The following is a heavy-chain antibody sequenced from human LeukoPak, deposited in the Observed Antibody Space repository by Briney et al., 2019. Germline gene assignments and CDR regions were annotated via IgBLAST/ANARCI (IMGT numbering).Heavy chain of an antibody. V-gene: IGHV1-46*01. D-gene: IGHD3-9*01. CDR2: INPSGGST. CDR3: ARGLDFDWLFVGDDAFDI. Sequence: ASVKVSCKASGYTFTSYYMHWVRQAPGQGLEWMGIINPSGGSTSYAQEFQGRVTMTRDTSTSTVYMELSSLRSEDTAVYYCARGLDFDWLFVGDDAFDIWGQGTMVTVSS. J-gene: IGHJ3*02. CDR1: GYTFTSYY.